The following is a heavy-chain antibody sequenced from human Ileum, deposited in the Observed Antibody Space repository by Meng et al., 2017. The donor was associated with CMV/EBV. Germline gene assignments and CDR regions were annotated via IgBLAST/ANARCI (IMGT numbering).Heavy chain of an antibody. CDR3: ARGLASGWPDY. Sequence: QVQLHQLGAGLLMPSDTLSPTCAVFGGSFTDYYWTWFRQSPGKGLEWIGENTHSGRAYYSSSLTGRATISVDMSKYQFSLKLPSVTAADTAIYYCARGLASGWPDYWGQGTLVTVSS. CDR1: GGSFTDYY. V-gene: IGHV4-34*01. J-gene: IGHJ4*02. CDR2: NTHSGRA. D-gene: IGHD3-10*01.